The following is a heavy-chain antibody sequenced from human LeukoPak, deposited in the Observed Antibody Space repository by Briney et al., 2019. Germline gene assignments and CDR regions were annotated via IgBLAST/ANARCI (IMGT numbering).Heavy chain of an antibody. Sequence: GGSLRLSCAASEFDFSSHAMTWVRQAPGKGLEWVSAISISGSKTYYADSVKGRFTISRDNSKNTPYLRMNSLRAEDTAVYYCANEIRPNDYWGQGTQVTVSS. D-gene: IGHD4-17*01. V-gene: IGHV3-23*01. CDR1: EFDFSSHA. J-gene: IGHJ4*02. CDR2: ISISGSKT. CDR3: ANEIRPNDY.